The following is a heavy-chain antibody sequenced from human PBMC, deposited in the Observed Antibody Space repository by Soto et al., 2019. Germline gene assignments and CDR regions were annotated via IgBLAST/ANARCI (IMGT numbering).Heavy chain of an antibody. CDR2: IYYSGST. CDR3: ARIVVGYCSGGSCYSFDY. D-gene: IGHD2-15*01. Sequence: SETLSLTCTVSGGYISSGGYYWSWIRQHPGKGLEWIGYIYYSGSTYYNPSLKSRVTISVDTSKNQFSLKLSSVTAADTAVYYCARIVVGYCSGGSCYSFDYWGQGTLVTVSS. CDR1: GGYISSGGYY. V-gene: IGHV4-31*03. J-gene: IGHJ4*02.